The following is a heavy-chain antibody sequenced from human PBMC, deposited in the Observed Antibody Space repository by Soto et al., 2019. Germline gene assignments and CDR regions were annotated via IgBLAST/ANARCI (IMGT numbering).Heavy chain of an antibody. Sequence: QVQLMQSGAEVKKPGASVKVSCKASGDTFTDYYIHWVRQAPGQGLEWMGTVNPSGGHTTYAQHFLGRVTMTRDTSTSTLYMELTSLTSVDTAIYYCARGGHVVGVTAALDYWGQGTLVTVSS. CDR1: GDTFTDYY. CDR2: VNPSGGHT. CDR3: ARGGHVVGVTAALDY. D-gene: IGHD2-21*02. V-gene: IGHV1-46*01. J-gene: IGHJ4*02.